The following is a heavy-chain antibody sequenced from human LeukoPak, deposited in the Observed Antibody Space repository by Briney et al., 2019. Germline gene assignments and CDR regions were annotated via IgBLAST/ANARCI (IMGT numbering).Heavy chain of an antibody. Sequence: GGSLRLSCAASGFTFSDYYMSWIRQAPGKGLEWVGRIKSKTDGGTTDYAAPVKGRFTISRDDSKNTLYLQMNSLKTEDTAVYYCTTEIRPMIVVVITTVIYWGQGTLVTVSS. J-gene: IGHJ4*02. CDR1: GFTFSDYY. V-gene: IGHV3-15*01. CDR3: TTEIRPMIVVVITTVIY. D-gene: IGHD3-22*01. CDR2: IKSKTDGGTT.